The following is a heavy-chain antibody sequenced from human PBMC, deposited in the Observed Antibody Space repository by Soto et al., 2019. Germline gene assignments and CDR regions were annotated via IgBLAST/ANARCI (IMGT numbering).Heavy chain of an antibody. CDR1: GGSFSGYY. CDR3: ARGRVYYDFWSGDPGFDY. V-gene: IGHV4-34*01. CDR2: INHSGST. D-gene: IGHD3-3*01. Sequence: QVQLQQWGAGLLKPSETLSLTCAVYGGSFSGYYWSWIRQPPGKGLEWIGEINHSGSTNYNPSLKSRVPISVDTSKNQFSLKLSSVTAADTAVYYCARGRVYYDFWSGDPGFDYWGQGTLVTVSS. J-gene: IGHJ4*02.